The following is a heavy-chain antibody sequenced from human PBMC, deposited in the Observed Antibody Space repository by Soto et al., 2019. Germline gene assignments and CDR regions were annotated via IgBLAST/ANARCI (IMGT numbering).Heavy chain of an antibody. CDR3: ARGAYYFGPRDYGAY. CDR1: GGSFSGYY. J-gene: IGHJ4*02. Sequence: QVQLQQWGAGLLKPSETLSLTCAVYGGSFSGYYWSWIRQLPGKGLGWIGEIIQSGSTNYNPSLKRRVVISVDTYTNQISLKLSSVTAADTAVYYCARGAYYFGPRDYGAYWGQGPLVNVSS. V-gene: IGHV4-34*01. D-gene: IGHD3-10*01. CDR2: IIQSGST.